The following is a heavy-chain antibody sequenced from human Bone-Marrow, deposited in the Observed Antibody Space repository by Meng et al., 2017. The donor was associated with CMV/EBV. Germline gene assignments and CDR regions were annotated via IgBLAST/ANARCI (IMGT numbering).Heavy chain of an antibody. V-gene: IGHV1-46*01. CDR2: INPSGGST. D-gene: IGHD1-26*01. CDR3: ARDQVGATDY. Sequence: ASVKVSCKASGYTFTSYYMHWVRQAPGQGLEWMGIINPSGGSTSYAQKFQGRVTMTRDTSISTAYMELSRLRSDDTAVYYCARDQVGATDYWGQGTLVTVSS. CDR1: GYTFTSYY. J-gene: IGHJ4*02.